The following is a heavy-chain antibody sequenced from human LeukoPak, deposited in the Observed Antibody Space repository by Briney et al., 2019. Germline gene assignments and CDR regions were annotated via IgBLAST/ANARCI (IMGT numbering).Heavy chain of an antibody. CDR2: ISGSGGST. CDR1: GFTFSSYA. Sequence: GGSLRLSCAASGFTFSSYAVSWVRQAPGKGLEWVSSISGSGGSTYSADSVKARFTIPRDNSKNTVYLQMNSLRADDTAVYYCARATLDNWGQGTLVTVSS. J-gene: IGHJ4*02. CDR3: ARATLDN. V-gene: IGHV3-23*01.